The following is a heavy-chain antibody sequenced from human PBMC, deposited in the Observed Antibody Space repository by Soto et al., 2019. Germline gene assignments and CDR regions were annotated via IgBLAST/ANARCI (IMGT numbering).Heavy chain of an antibody. Sequence: PGGSVRLSCAASGFTFDDYAMHQALQAPGKGLEWVSGISWNSGSIGYAGSVKGRFTISRDNAKNCLYLKMNSMRAEDKVLYYCAKGDYGDYLGTYYYGMDGSGRGATVTDS. CDR2: ISWNSGSI. J-gene: IGHJ6*04. D-gene: IGHD4-17*01. CDR1: GFTFDDYA. CDR3: AKGDYGDYLGTYYYGMDG. V-gene: IGHV3-9*01.